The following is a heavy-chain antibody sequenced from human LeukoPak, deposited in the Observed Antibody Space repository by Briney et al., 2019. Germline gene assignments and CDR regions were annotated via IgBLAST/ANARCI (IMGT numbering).Heavy chain of an antibody. CDR1: GFTFSSYG. CDR3: AKDKGYYDSSGYYYVTRHLDY. CDR2: ISYDGSNK. D-gene: IGHD3-22*01. J-gene: IGHJ4*02. V-gene: IGHV3-30*18. Sequence: GRSLRLSCAASGFTFSSYGMHWVRQAPGKGLEWVAVISYDGSNKYYADSVKGRFTISRDNSKNTLYLQMNSLRAEDTAVYYCAKDKGYYDSSGYYYVTRHLDYWGQGTLVTVSS.